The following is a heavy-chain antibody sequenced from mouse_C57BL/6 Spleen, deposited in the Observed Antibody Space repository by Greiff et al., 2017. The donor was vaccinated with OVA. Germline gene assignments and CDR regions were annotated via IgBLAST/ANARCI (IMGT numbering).Heavy chain of an antibody. D-gene: IGHD1-1*01. Sequence: EVQGVESGGGLVQPKGSLKLSCAASGFSFNTYAMNWVRQAPGKGLEWVARIRSKSNNYATYYADSVKDRFTISRDDSESMLYLQMNNLKTEDTAMYYCVRLPYYGSSYRYFDVWGTGTTVTVSS. CDR2: IRSKSNNYAT. V-gene: IGHV10-1*01. CDR1: GFSFNTYA. J-gene: IGHJ1*03. CDR3: VRLPYYGSSYRYFDV.